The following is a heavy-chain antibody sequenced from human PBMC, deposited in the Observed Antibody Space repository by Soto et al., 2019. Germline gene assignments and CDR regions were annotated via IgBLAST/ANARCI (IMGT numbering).Heavy chain of an antibody. Sequence: SETLSLTCTVSGGSISSGGYYWSWIRQHPGKGLEWIGYIYYSGSTYYNPSLKSRVTISVDTSKNQFSLKLSSVTAADTAVYYCATHTNSGILTGYYFEDRYYYYMDVWGKGTTVTVSS. CDR3: ATHTNSGILTGYYFEDRYYYYMDV. J-gene: IGHJ6*03. D-gene: IGHD3-9*01. V-gene: IGHV4-31*03. CDR1: GGSISSGGYY. CDR2: IYYSGST.